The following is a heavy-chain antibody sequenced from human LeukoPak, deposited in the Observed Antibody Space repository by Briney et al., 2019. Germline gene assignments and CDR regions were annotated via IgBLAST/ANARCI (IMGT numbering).Heavy chain of an antibody. J-gene: IGHJ4*02. CDR1: GVSISSSNSY. CDR3: ARARCSSTSCYDPSYSSRRPFDY. CDR2: IYTSGST. Sequence: SETLSLTCTVSGVSISSSNSYWSWIRQPAGKGLEWIGRIYTSGSTNYNPSLKSRVSMSVDTSKNQFSLKLRSVTAADTAVYYCARARCSSTSCYDPSYSSRRPFDYWGQGTLVTVSS. D-gene: IGHD2-2*01. V-gene: IGHV4-61*02.